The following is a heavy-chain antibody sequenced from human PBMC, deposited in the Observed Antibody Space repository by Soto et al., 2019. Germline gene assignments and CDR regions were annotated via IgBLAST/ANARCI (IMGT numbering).Heavy chain of an antibody. D-gene: IGHD3-3*01. J-gene: IGHJ5*02. CDR2: IYHSGST. CDR1: GGSISSGGYS. Sequence: QLQLQESGSGLVKPSQTLSLTCAVSGGSISSGGYSWSWIRQPPGKGLEWIGYIYHSGSTYYNPSLKSRVTISVDRSKNQFSLKLSSVTAADTAVYYCARDRVSDFLGWFDPWGQGTLVTVSS. CDR3: ARDRVSDFLGWFDP. V-gene: IGHV4-30-2*01.